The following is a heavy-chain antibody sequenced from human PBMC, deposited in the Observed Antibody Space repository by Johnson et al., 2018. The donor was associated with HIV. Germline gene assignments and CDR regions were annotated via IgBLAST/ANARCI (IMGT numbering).Heavy chain of an antibody. CDR3: ARDPSDSSYGPWNDAFDI. J-gene: IGHJ3*02. CDR1: GFTFDDYG. D-gene: IGHD4-11*01. Sequence: VQLVESGGGVVRPGGSLRLSCAASGFTFDDYGMSWVRQAPGKGLEWVSGINWNGGSTGYADSVKGRFTISRDNAKNSLYLQMNSLRAEDTALYYCARDPSDSSYGPWNDAFDIWGQGTMVTVSS. CDR2: INWNGGST. V-gene: IGHV3-20*04.